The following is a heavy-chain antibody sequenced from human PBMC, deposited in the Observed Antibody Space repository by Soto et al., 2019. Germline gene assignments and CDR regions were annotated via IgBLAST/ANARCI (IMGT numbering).Heavy chain of an antibody. Sequence: SLRLSCAASGFTFSSYAMHWVRQAPGKGREWVAVISYDGSNKYYADSVKGRFTISRDNSKNTLYLQMNSLRAEDTAVYYCASGYSYGPLSYYYYYGMDVWGQGTTVTVSS. D-gene: IGHD5-18*01. CDR1: GFTFSSYA. V-gene: IGHV3-30-3*01. CDR2: ISYDGSNK. J-gene: IGHJ6*02. CDR3: ASGYSYGPLSYYYYYGMDV.